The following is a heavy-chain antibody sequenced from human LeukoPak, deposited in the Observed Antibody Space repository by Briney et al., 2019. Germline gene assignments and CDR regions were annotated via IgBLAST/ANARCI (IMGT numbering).Heavy chain of an antibody. CDR3: ASESLYYYDSSGYYVLGDDY. D-gene: IGHD3-22*01. J-gene: IGHJ4*02. CDR2: IYSGGST. V-gene: IGHV3-53*01. CDR1: RFTVSSNY. Sequence: PGESLRLSCAASRFTVSSNYMSWVRQAPGKGLEWVSVIYSGGSTYYAASVKGRFTISRDNSKNTLYLQMNSLRAEDTAVYYCASESLYYYDSSGYYVLGDDYWGQGTLVTVSS.